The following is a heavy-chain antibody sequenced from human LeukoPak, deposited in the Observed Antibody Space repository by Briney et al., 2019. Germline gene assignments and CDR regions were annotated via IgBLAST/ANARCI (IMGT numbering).Heavy chain of an antibody. CDR1: GFTSSSYW. CDR2: IKQDGSEK. CDR3: ARGWFDP. J-gene: IGHJ5*02. V-gene: IGHV3-7*01. Sequence: GGSLRLSCAASGFTSSSYWMSWVRQAPGKGLEWVANIKQDGSEKYYVDSVKGRFTISRDNAKNSLYLQMNSMRAEDTAVYYCARGWFDPWGQGTLVTVSS.